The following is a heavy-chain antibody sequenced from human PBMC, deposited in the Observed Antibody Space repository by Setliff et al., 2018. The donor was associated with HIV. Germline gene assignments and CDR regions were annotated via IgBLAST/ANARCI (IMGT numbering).Heavy chain of an antibody. CDR2: INHSGST. CDR1: GGSFSSYY. Sequence: LSLTCAVYGGSFSSYYWIWIRQPPGKGLEWIGEINHSGSTAYNPSLKSRVTISVDTSKNQFSLKLNSVTAADTAVYYCARRGTHGAFDIWGQGTMVTVSS. J-gene: IGHJ3*02. D-gene: IGHD3-10*01. CDR3: ARRGTHGAFDI. V-gene: IGHV4-34*01.